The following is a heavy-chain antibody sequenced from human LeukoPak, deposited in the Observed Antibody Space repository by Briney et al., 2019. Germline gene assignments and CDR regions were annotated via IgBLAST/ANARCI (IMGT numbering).Heavy chain of an antibody. J-gene: IGHJ4*02. V-gene: IGHV4-39*01. D-gene: IGHD2-8*02. CDR2: IYYSGST. Sequence: PSETLSLTCTVSGGSISSSSYYWGWIRQPPGKGLEWIGSIYYSGSTYYNPSLKSRVTMSVDTSKNQFSLKLSSVTAADTAVYYCARRLEMPWGCDDNWGQGTLVTVSS. CDR1: GGSISSSSYY. CDR3: ARRLEMPWGCDDN.